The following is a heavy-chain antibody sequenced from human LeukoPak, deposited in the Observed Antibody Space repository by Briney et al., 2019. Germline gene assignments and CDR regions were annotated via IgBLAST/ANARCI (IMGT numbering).Heavy chain of an antibody. D-gene: IGHD1-7*01. Sequence: GGSLRLSCAASGFTFSSYAMSWVRQAPGKGLEWVSAISGSGGSTYYADSVKGRFTISRDNSKNTLYLQMNSLRAEDTAVYYCAHTARPGRNAMYNWNYVSYYYYGMDVWGQGTTVTVSS. CDR2: ISGSGGST. CDR1: GFTFSSYA. V-gene: IGHV3-23*01. CDR3: AHTARPGRNAMYNWNYVSYYYYGMDV. J-gene: IGHJ6*02.